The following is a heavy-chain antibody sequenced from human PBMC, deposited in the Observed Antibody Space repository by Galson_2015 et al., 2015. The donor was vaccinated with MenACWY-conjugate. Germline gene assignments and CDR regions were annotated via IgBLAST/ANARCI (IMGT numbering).Heavy chain of an antibody. CDR2: IHPGDSDT. CDR3: ARQIIFDY. Sequence: QSGAEVKKPGESLKISCKGSGYSFTSYYIGWVRQMPGKGLEWMGVIHPGDSDTRYSPSFQGQVTISADKSINTAYLQWSTLKASDTAIYYCARQIIFDYWGQGTPVTVSS. J-gene: IGHJ4*02. V-gene: IGHV5-51*01. D-gene: IGHD3-10*01. CDR1: GYSFTSYY.